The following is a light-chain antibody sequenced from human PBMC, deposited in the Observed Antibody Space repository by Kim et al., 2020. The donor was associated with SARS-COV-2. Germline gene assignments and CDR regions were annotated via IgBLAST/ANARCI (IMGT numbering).Light chain of an antibody. V-gene: IGLV1-44*01. J-gene: IGLJ1*01. Sequence: QSVLTQPPSTSATPGQRVTMSCSGTSSNIGSNTVAWYQQVPGTAPKLLMHSNNQRPSGVPDRFSGSKSATSASLAISGLQSDDEAEYYCAVWDDSLHAYVFGTGTKVTVL. CDR2: SNN. CDR3: AVWDDSLHAYV. CDR1: SSNIGSNT.